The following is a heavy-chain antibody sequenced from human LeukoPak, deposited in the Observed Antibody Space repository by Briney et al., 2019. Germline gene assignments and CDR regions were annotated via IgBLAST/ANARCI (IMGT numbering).Heavy chain of an antibody. D-gene: IGHD2-15*01. CDR3: ARNFTYCSGGSCYPEDAFDI. Sequence: GGSLRLSCAASGFSVSSNYMGWVRQAPGKGLEWVSVSYSGGSTYYADSVKGRFTISKDNSKNTLYLQMNSLRAEDTAVYYCARNFTYCSGGSCYPEDAFDIWGQGTMVTVSS. J-gene: IGHJ3*02. CDR1: GFSVSSNY. V-gene: IGHV3-53*01. CDR2: SYSGGST.